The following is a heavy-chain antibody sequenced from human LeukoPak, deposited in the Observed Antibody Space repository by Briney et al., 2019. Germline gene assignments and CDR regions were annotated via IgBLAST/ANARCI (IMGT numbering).Heavy chain of an antibody. CDR3: TREDFNYASGQ. CDR1: GFTFTDYY. J-gene: IGHJ4*02. D-gene: IGHD3-10*01. CDR2: ISNGGDII. Sequence: KSGGSLRLSCAASGFTFTDYYMSWVRQAPGKGLEWVSYISNGGDIIHYADSVKGRFTVSRDNTRNSLFLQMNSLRAEDTAIYYCTREDFNYASGQWAQGSLVTVSS. V-gene: IGHV3-11*04.